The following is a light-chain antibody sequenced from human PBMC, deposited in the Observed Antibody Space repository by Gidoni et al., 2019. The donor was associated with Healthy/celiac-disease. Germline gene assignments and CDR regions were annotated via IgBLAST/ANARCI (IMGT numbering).Light chain of an antibody. CDR3: QQFNSYLLT. CDR1: QGISSA. CDR2: DAS. Sequence: AIQLTQSPSSLSASVGDRVTITCRASQGISSALAWYQQKPGKAPKLLIYDASSLESGVPSRFSGSGSVTDFTLTISSRQPEDFATYYCQQFNSYLLTFGGGTKVEIK. V-gene: IGKV1-13*02. J-gene: IGKJ4*01.